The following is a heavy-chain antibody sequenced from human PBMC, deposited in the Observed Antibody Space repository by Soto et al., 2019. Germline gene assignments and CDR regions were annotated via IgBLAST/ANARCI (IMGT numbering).Heavy chain of an antibody. J-gene: IGHJ3*02. CDR2: ISWNSGSI. Sequence: GGSLRLSCAASGFTFDDYAMHWVRQAPGKGLEWVSGISWNSGSIGYADSVKGRFTISRDNAKNSLYLQMNSLRAEDTALYYCAKETGSGSYDAFDIWGQGTMVTVSS. CDR3: AKETGSGSYDAFDI. CDR1: GFTFDDYA. V-gene: IGHV3-9*01. D-gene: IGHD3-10*01.